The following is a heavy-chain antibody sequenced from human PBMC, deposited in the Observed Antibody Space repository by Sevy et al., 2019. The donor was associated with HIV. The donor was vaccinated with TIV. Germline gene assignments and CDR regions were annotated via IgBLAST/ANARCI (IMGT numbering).Heavy chain of an antibody. J-gene: IGHJ4*02. V-gene: IGHV4-31*03. CDR2: IYYSGST. CDR3: ARGSGDFWSGYPSFDY. Sequence: SETLSLTCTVSGGSISSGGYYWIWIRQHPGKGLEGIGYIYYSGSTYYNPALKSRVTISVDTSKNQLSLKLTSVTAADTAVDYCARGSGDFWSGYPSFDYWGQGTLVTVSS. D-gene: IGHD3-3*01. CDR1: GGSISSGGYY.